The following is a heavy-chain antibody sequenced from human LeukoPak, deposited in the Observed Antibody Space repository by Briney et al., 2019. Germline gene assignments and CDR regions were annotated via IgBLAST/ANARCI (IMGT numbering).Heavy chain of an antibody. Sequence: SETLSLTCTVSGGSVSSGSYYWSWIRQPPGKGLEWIGYIYYSGSTNYNPSLKSRVTISVDTSKNQFSLKLSSVTAADTAVYYCARGDGILTGYYLFDHWGQGTLVTVSS. CDR1: GGSVSSGSYY. D-gene: IGHD3-9*01. J-gene: IGHJ4*02. CDR2: IYYSGST. V-gene: IGHV4-61*01. CDR3: ARGDGILTGYYLFDH.